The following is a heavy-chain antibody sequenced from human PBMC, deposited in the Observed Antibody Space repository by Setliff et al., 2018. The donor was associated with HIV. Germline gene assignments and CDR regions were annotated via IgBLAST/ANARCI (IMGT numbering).Heavy chain of an antibody. CDR1: GGSISGHY. CDR3: ARGYYDILTGYGFNAFDI. Sequence: PSETLSLTCTVSGGSISGHYWSWIRQPPGTGLEWIGSISYSGSTNYNPSLKSRVTISVDTSKNQFSLKLGSVTAADTAVYYCARGYYDILTGYGFNAFDIWGQGTVVTVSS. CDR2: ISYSGST. J-gene: IGHJ3*02. D-gene: IGHD3-9*01. V-gene: IGHV4-59*08.